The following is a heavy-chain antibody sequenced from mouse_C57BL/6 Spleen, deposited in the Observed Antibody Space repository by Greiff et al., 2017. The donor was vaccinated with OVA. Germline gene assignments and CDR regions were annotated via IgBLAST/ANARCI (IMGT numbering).Heavy chain of an antibody. CDR2: ISYDGSN. Sequence: ESGPGLVKPSQSLSLTCSVTGYSITSGYYWNWIRQFPGNKLEWMGYISYDGSNNYNPSLKNRISITRDTSKNQFFLKLNAVTTEDTATYYCARETTVVATGFDYWGQGTTLTVSS. V-gene: IGHV3-6*01. J-gene: IGHJ2*01. CDR1: GYSITSGYY. D-gene: IGHD1-1*01. CDR3: ARETTVVATGFDY.